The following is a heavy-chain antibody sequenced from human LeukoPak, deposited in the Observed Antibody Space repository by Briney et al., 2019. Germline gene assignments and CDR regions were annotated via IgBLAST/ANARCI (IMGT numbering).Heavy chain of an antibody. CDR1: GFTFSSYS. CDR3: AKGSYGDSPYWYFNL. D-gene: IGHD4-17*01. CDR2: ISSLSGTI. V-gene: IGHV3-48*01. J-gene: IGHJ2*01. Sequence: SGGSLRLSCAASGFTFSSYSMNWVRQAPGEGLEWVSYISSLSGTIYYADSVKGRFTISRDNAKNSLYLQMDSLRAEDTAVYYCAKGSYGDSPYWYFNLWGRGTLVTVSS.